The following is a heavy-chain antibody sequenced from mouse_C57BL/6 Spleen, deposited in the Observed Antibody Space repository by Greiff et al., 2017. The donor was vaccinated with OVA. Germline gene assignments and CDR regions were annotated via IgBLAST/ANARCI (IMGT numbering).Heavy chain of an antibody. CDR2: IYPGDGDT. D-gene: IGHD2-1*01. CDR3: ARGDYGNYEKNAMDY. J-gene: IGHJ4*01. V-gene: IGHV1-82*01. Sequence: VKLQESGLELVKPGASVKISCKASGYAFSSSWMNWVKQRPGKGLEWIGRIYPGDGDTNYNGKFKGKATLTADKSSSTAYMQLSSLTSEDSAVYFCARGDYGNYEKNAMDYWGQGTSVTVSS. CDR1: GYAFSSSW.